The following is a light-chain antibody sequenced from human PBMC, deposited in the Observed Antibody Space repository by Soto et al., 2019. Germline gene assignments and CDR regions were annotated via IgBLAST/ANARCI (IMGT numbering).Light chain of an antibody. V-gene: IGKV1-39*01. CDR2: AAS. CDR3: QQTYMTAFT. Sequence: DIQMTQSPSSLSASVGDSVTITCRASQSINNYLNWYQHKSGRAPRLLVYAASSLPSGVPSRFSGSGSGTDFTLTISSLQPEDFATYYCQQTYMTAFTFGPGSKVDLK. J-gene: IGKJ3*01. CDR1: QSINNY.